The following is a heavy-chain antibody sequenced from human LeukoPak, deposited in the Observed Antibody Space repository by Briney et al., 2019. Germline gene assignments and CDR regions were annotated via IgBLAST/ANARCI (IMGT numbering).Heavy chain of an antibody. CDR3: ARGRSGYSYGYRFDP. D-gene: IGHD5-18*01. J-gene: IGHJ5*02. CDR1: GGSFSGYY. V-gene: IGHV4-34*01. CDR2: ISHSGST. Sequence: SETLSLTCAVYGGSFSGYYWSWIRQPPGKGLEWIGEISHSGSTNYNPSLKSRVTISVDTSKNQFSLKLSSVTAADTAVYYCARGRSGYSYGYRFDPWGQGTLVTVSS.